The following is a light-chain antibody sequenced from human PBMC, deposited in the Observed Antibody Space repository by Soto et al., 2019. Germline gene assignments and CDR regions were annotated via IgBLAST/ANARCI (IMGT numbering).Light chain of an antibody. Sequence: DIQMTQSPSTLSGSVGERVTITCRASQSISSSLAWYQQKPGKAPKLLIYKASSLESWVPSRFSGSGSGTDFTLTISSLQPEDFATYDCQQSYNTPVTFGQGTKVDIK. J-gene: IGKJ1*01. CDR1: QSISSS. CDR3: QQSYNTPVT. CDR2: KAS. V-gene: IGKV1-5*03.